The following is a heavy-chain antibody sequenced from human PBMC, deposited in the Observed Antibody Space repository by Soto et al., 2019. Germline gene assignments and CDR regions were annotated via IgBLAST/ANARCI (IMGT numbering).Heavy chain of an antibody. D-gene: IGHD2-8*01. CDR2: IYDSETT. CDR3: ARENFGVIIHDAFDL. Sequence: QVQLQESGPGLVMPSQTLSLTCTVSGDSVSSGGYYWNWIRQHPGRGLEWLGYIYDSETTSYNPSLESRLSISVDASKNQFSLKVTSVTPADTAVYYCARENFGVIIHDAFDLWGQGTMVTVSS. J-gene: IGHJ3*01. V-gene: IGHV4-31*03. CDR1: GDSVSSGGYY.